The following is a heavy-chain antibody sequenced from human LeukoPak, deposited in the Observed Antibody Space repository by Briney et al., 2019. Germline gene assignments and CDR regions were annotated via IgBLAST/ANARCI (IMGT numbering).Heavy chain of an antibody. J-gene: IGHJ4*02. CDR1: GGSISSYY. Sequence: NPSETLSLTCTVSGGSISSYYWSWIRQPPGKGLEWIGNIYDRGSTKYNPSLKSRVTISVDTSKNQFSLRLSSVTAADTAVYYCARVRYYYGSGSLGFDYWGQGTLVTVSS. CDR3: ARVRYYYGSGSLGFDY. CDR2: IYDRGST. D-gene: IGHD3-10*01. V-gene: IGHV4-59*01.